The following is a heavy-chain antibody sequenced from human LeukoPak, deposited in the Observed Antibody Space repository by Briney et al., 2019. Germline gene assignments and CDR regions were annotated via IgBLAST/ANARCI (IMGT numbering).Heavy chain of an antibody. J-gene: IGHJ6*03. CDR2: IYYSGST. V-gene: IGHV4-59*01. Sequence: SSETLSLTCTVSGGSISSYYWSWIRQPPGKGLEWIGYIYYSGSTNYNSSLKSRVTISVDTSKNQFSLKLSSVTAADTAVYYCARMATIEEYYYMDVWGKGTTVTVSS. CDR1: GGSISSYY. D-gene: IGHD5-24*01. CDR3: ARMATIEEYYYMDV.